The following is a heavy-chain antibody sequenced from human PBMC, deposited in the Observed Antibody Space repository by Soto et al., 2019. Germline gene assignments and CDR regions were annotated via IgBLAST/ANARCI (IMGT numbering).Heavy chain of an antibody. CDR1: GFTFSSYA. CDR3: ARDYYRFNSGYGFRMDV. J-gene: IGHJ6*02. D-gene: IGHD5-12*01. V-gene: IGHV3-30-3*01. CDR2: ISYDGITT. Sequence: GGSLRLSCAAPGFTFSSYAIHLLRHAPGNGLELVAVISYDGITTYYTDSVKGRFTISRDNSKNTVYLQMNSLRAEETAVYYCARDYYRFNSGYGFRMDVWGQGT.